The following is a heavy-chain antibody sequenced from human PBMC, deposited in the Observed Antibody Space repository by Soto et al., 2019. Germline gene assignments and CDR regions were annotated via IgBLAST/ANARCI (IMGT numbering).Heavy chain of an antibody. D-gene: IGHD6-13*01. CDR1: GGSISSNF. V-gene: IGHV4-59*01. CDR2: VYNSGST. J-gene: IGHJ4*02. Sequence: SETLSLTCTVSGGSISSNFWTWIRQPPGKGLEWIGYVYNSGSTNYNPSLKSRVTISEDTSKSQFSLKVNSMTAADTAVYYCARYRREAVAGYTLDNWGQGILVTVSS. CDR3: ARYRREAVAGYTLDN.